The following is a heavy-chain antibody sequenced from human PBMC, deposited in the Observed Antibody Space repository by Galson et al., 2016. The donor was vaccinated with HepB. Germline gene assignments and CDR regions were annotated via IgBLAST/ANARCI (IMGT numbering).Heavy chain of an antibody. Sequence: SLRLSCAASGFTFSTYAMTWVRQAPGKGLECVSAISASGGSTYYADSVKGRITISRDNSKSTLYLQMNSLRAEDTAVYYCAKVYSSGRYRGYFDYWGQGTLVTVSS. CDR3: AKVYSSGRYRGYFDY. J-gene: IGHJ4*02. D-gene: IGHD3-10*01. CDR1: GFTFSTYA. V-gene: IGHV3-23*01. CDR2: ISASGGST.